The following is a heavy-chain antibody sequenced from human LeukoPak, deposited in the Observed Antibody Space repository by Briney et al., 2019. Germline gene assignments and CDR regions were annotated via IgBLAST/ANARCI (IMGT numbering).Heavy chain of an antibody. J-gene: IGHJ5*02. D-gene: IGHD3-10*01. CDR3: ARSSGGWFDP. CDR1: GASISSGDYY. Sequence: PSQTLSLTCTVSGASISSGDYYWSWIRQPPGKGLEWIGEINHSGSTNYNPSLKSRVTISVDTSKNQFSLKLSSVTAADTAVYYCARSSGGWFDPWGQGTLVTVSS. V-gene: IGHV4-30-4*08. CDR2: INHSGST.